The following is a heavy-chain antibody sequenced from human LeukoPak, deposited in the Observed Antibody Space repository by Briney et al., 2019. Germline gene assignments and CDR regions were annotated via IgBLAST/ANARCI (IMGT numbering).Heavy chain of an antibody. J-gene: IGHJ5*02. V-gene: IGHV1-46*01. D-gene: IGHD2-15*01. Sequence: ASVKVSCKASGYTFTSYYMHWVRQAPGQGLEWMGIINPSGGSTSYAQKFQGRVTMTRDMSTSTVYMELSSLRSEDTAVYYCARFHSLVVVAAPNWFDPWGQGTLVTVSS. CDR3: ARFHSLVVVAAPNWFDP. CDR1: GYTFTSYY. CDR2: INPSGGST.